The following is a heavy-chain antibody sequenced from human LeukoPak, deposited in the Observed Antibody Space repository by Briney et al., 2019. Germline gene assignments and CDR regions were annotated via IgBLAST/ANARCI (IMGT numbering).Heavy chain of an antibody. Sequence: GGSLRLSCAASGFTFSSYAMSWVRQAPGKGLEWVSAISGSGGSTYYADSVKGRFTISRDNSKNTLYLQMNSLRAEDTAVYYCAKDGGDIVVVVAADYYYYMDVWGKGTTVTVSS. J-gene: IGHJ6*03. V-gene: IGHV3-23*01. D-gene: IGHD2-15*01. CDR3: AKDGGDIVVVVAADYYYYMDV. CDR1: GFTFSSYA. CDR2: ISGSGGST.